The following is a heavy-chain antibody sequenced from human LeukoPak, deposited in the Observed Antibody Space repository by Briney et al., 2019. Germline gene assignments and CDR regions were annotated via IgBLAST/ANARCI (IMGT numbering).Heavy chain of an antibody. V-gene: IGHV3-30*03. Sequence: GRSLRLSCAASGFTFSSYVMHWVRQAPGKGLEWVAVISYDGSNKYYADSVKGRFTISRDNSKNTLYLQMNSLRAEDTAVYYCAGSSLLSNFDYWGQGTLVTVSS. CDR2: ISYDGSNK. J-gene: IGHJ4*02. CDR1: GFTFSSYV. CDR3: AGSSLLSNFDY.